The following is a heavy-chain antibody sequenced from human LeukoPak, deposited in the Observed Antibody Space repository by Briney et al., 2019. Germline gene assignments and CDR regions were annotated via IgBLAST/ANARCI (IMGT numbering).Heavy chain of an antibody. J-gene: IGHJ4*02. V-gene: IGHV3-49*04. CDR1: GFTFSSYG. CDR3: TSSDSGTVLDY. D-gene: IGHD3-10*01. CDR2: IRSKAYGGTT. Sequence: PGGSLRLSCAASGFTFSSYGMHWVRQAPGKGLEWVGFIRSKAYGGTTEYAASVKGRFTISRDDSKSIAYLQMNSLKTEDTAVYYRTSSDSGTVLDYWGQGTLVTVSS.